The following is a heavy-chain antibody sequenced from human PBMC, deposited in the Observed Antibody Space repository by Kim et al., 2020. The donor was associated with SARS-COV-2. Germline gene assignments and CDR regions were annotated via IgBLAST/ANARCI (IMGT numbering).Heavy chain of an antibody. CDR3: ARVLRYFDWLLEDY. Sequence: ASVKVSCKASGYTFTSYAMHWVRQAPGQRLEWMGWINAGNGNTKYSQKFQGRVTITRDTSASTDYMELSSLRSEGTAVYYCARVLRYFDWLLEDYWGQGTMVTAAS. CDR2: INAGNGNT. J-gene: IGHJ4*02. V-gene: IGHV1-3*01. D-gene: IGHD3-9*01. CDR1: GYTFTSYA.